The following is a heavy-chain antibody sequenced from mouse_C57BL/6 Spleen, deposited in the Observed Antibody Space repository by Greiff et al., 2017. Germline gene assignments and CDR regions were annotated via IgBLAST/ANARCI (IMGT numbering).Heavy chain of an antibody. Sequence: QVQLKQSGAELVRPGASVKLSCKASGYTFTDYYINWVKQRPGQGLEWIARIYPGSGNTYYNEKFKGKATLTAEKSSSTAYMQLSSLTSEDSAVYFCARSDYYGSWFAYWGQGTLVTVSA. V-gene: IGHV1-76*01. CDR2: IYPGSGNT. D-gene: IGHD1-1*01. CDR3: ARSDYYGSWFAY. CDR1: GYTFTDYY. J-gene: IGHJ3*01.